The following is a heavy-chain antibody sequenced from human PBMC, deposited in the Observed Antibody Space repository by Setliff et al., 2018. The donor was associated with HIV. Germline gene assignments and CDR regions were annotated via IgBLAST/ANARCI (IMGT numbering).Heavy chain of an antibody. V-gene: IGHV4-59*01. CDR1: GGSFSGYY. CDR2: IYIYNSGST. CDR3: ARGVNFDY. Sequence: SETLSLTCSVSGGSFSGYYRSWIRQPPGKGLEWIGYIYIYNSGSTNYNPSLTSRVTISADTSRNQFSLKLTSVTAADTAIYYCARGVNFDYWGQGTRVTVSS. D-gene: IGHD3-3*01. J-gene: IGHJ4*02.